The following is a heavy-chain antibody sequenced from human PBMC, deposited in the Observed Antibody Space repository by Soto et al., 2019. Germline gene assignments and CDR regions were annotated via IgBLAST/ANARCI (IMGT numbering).Heavy chain of an antibody. V-gene: IGHV3-23*01. J-gene: IGHJ4*02. CDR1: GFTVSSYA. CDR2: ISGSGGST. CDR3: TTNMGYSSSTVDY. Sequence: PGGSLRLSCAASGFTVSSYAMSWVRQAPGKGLEWVSAISGSGGSTYYADSVKGRFTISRDNSKNTLYQQMNSLRVEDTAVYYCTTNMGYSSSTVDYRGQGTLVTVSS. D-gene: IGHD6-6*01.